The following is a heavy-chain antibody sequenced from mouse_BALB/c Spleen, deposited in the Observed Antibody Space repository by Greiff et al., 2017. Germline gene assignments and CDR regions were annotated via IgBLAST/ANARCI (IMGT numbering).Heavy chain of an antibody. CDR3: TRERGFAY. V-gene: IGHV1S81*02. CDR2: INPSNGGT. Sequence: QVQLQQSGAELVKPGASVKLSCKASGYTFTSYYMYWVKQRPGQGLEWIGEINPSNGGTNFNEKFKSKATLTVDKSSSTAYMQLSSLTSEDSAVYYCTRERGFAYWGQGTLVTVSA. CDR1: GYTFTSYY. J-gene: IGHJ3*01.